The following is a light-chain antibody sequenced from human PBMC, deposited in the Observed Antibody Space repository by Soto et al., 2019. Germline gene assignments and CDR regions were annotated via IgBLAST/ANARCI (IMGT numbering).Light chain of an antibody. CDR2: DAS. J-gene: IGKJ4*01. Sequence: EVVMTQSPATLSVSPGERATVSCRASQTVSRNVAWYQQKPGQAPRLLIYDASTRASGTPDRFIATGSGTEFTLTISSLQSEDFALYCGQQYNNWPLTFGGGTNVEIK. V-gene: IGKV3-15*01. CDR1: QTVSRN. CDR3: QQYNNWPLT.